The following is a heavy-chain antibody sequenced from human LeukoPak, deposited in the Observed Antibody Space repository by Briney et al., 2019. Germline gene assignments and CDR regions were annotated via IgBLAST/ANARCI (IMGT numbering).Heavy chain of an antibody. CDR2: INHSGSA. D-gene: IGHD4-17*01. Sequence: TTSETLSLTCAVYGGSFSGYYWSWIRQPPGKGLEWIGEINHSGSANYNPSLKSRVTISLDTSKNQFSLKLSSVTAADTAVHYCARGQGTVTTHWGQGTLVTVSS. CDR3: ARGQGTVTTH. J-gene: IGHJ4*02. CDR1: GGSFSGYY. V-gene: IGHV4-34*01.